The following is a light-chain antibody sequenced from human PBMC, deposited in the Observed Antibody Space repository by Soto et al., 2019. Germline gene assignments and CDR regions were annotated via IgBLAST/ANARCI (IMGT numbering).Light chain of an antibody. J-gene: IGLJ1*01. V-gene: IGLV1-51*02. Sequence: QSVLTQPPSVSAAPGQKVTISCSGSSSNIGNNYVSWYQQLPGTAPKLLIYENNKRPSGIPDRVSGSKSGTSATLGITGLQTGDEADHYCGTWDSSLSAYVFGTGTKLTVL. CDR1: SSNIGNNY. CDR2: ENN. CDR3: GTWDSSLSAYV.